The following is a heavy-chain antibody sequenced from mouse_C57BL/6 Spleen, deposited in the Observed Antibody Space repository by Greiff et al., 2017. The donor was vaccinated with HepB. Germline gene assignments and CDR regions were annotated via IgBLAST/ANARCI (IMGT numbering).Heavy chain of an antibody. CDR2: IDPETGGT. D-gene: IGHD2-2*01. Sequence: QVHVKQSGAELVRPGASVTLSCKASGYTFTDYEMHWVKQTPVHGLEWIGAIDPETGGTAYNQKFKGKAILTADKSSSTAYMELRSLTSEDSAVYYCTRGWLRRAWFAYWGQGTLVTVSA. J-gene: IGHJ3*01. CDR1: GYTFTDYE. V-gene: IGHV1-15*01. CDR3: TRGWLRRAWFAY.